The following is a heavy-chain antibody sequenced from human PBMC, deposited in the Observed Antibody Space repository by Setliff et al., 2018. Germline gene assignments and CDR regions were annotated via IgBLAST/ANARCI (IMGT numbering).Heavy chain of an antibody. V-gene: IGHV3-21*01. CDR2: ISSISNYI. CDR1: GLPFSNSN. Sequence: NPGGSLRLSCVASGLPFSNSNMNWVRQAPGEGLEWVSSISSISNYIYYADSVKGRFTISRDNAKNSLFLQMNNLRAEDTALYYCTRDPPGSGWSFDYWGQGALVTVSS. D-gene: IGHD6-19*01. CDR3: TRDPPGSGWSFDY. J-gene: IGHJ4*02.